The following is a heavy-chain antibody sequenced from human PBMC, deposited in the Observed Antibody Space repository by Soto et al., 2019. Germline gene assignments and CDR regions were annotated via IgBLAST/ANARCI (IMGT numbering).Heavy chain of an antibody. CDR1: GGSISSYY. CDR3: ARGGSYSSSWLRY. J-gene: IGHJ4*02. CDR2: IYYSGST. Sequence: SETLSLTCTVSGGSISSYYWSWIRQPPGKGLEWIGYIYYSGSTNYNPSLKSRVTISVDTSKNQFSLKLSSVTAADTAVYYCARGGSYSSSWLRYWGQGTLVTVSS. D-gene: IGHD6-13*01. V-gene: IGHV4-59*01.